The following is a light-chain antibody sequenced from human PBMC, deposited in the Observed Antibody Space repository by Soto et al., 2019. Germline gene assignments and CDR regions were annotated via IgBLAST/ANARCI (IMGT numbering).Light chain of an antibody. CDR1: QSLLHSNRYNY. J-gene: IGKJ1*01. V-gene: IGKV2-28*01. Sequence: DVVMTHSPLSLPVSPGQPASCSCRSSQSLLHSNRYNYLHWYLQKPRQGPQLLIYVGSNRPAEVPDRFRGSDSGTDFKSTITRVEDADVRVYYYIQALQTRTFGKGTKV. CDR3: IQALQTRT. CDR2: VGS.